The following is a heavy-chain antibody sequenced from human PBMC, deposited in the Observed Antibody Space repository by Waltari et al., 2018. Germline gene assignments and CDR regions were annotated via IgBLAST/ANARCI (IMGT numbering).Heavy chain of an antibody. V-gene: IGHV3-23*01. CDR2: ISIRDAS. Sequence: HLLESGGGLVQPGGSLRLSCGVSGFTFNSYAINWVRRAPGTGLQWLAAISIRDASKHADSVKGRFTISRDTSKDTVYLQMNSLRVEDTAVYYCAKPFYNWDDPLDSWGQGTLVTVSS. J-gene: IGHJ4*02. CDR1: GFTFNSYA. CDR3: AKPFYNWDDPLDS. D-gene: IGHD1-20*01.